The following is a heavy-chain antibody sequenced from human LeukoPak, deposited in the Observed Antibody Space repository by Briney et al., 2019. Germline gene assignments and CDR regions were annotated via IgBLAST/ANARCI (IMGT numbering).Heavy chain of an antibody. CDR3: ARGSPPDY. V-gene: IGHV3-48*01. J-gene: IGHJ4*02. CDR1: GFTFSTYS. CDR2: ISSSSSTI. Sequence: GGSLRLSCAASGFTFSTYSMNWVRQAPEKGLEWLSYISSSSSTIYYADSVKGRFTISRDNAENSLYLQMNSLRAEDTAVYYCARGSPPDYWGQGTLVTVSS.